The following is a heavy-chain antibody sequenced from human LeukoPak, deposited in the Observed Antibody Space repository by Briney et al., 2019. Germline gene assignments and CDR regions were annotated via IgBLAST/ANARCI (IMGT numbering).Heavy chain of an antibody. CDR1: GYSFTTYG. D-gene: IGHD2-15*01. CDR3: ARDYYCSGGSCSDTFDV. Sequence: GASVKVSCKASGYSFTTYGISWVRQAPGQGLEWMGWVSGHDKRTNHAQNLRGRVTMTTDTSTSTSYMELTSLRSDDTAVYYCARDYYCSGGSCSDTFDVWGQGTMVTVSS. CDR2: VSGHDKRT. J-gene: IGHJ3*01. V-gene: IGHV1-18*01.